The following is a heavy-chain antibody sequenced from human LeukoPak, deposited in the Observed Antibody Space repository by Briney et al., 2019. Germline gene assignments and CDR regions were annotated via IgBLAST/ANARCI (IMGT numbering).Heavy chain of an antibody. V-gene: IGHV3-9*01. D-gene: IGHD6-13*01. Sequence: GGSLRLSCAASGFIFENYAMHWVRQAPGKGLEWVSGISWNSGSIGYADSVKGRFTISRDNSKNTLYLQMNSLRAEDTAVYYCAKAGESGPERTIAAAGTLDYWGQGTLVTVPS. CDR2: ISWNSGSI. J-gene: IGHJ4*02. CDR1: GFIFENYA. CDR3: AKAGESGPERTIAAAGTLDY.